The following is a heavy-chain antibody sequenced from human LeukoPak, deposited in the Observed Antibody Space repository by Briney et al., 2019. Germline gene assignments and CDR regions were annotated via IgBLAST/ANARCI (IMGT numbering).Heavy chain of an antibody. CDR3: ARDYGDYVGYAFDI. CDR2: IIPIFGTA. V-gene: IGHV1-69*05. J-gene: IGHJ3*02. CDR1: GGTFSSYA. Sequence: ASVKVSCKASGGTFSSYAISWVRQAPGQGLEWMGRIIPIFGTANYAQKFQGRVTITTDESTSTAYMELSSLRSEDTAVYYCARDYGDYVGYAFDIWGQGTMVTVSS. D-gene: IGHD4-17*01.